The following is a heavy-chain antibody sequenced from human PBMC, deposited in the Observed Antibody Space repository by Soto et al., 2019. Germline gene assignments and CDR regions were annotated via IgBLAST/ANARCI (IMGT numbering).Heavy chain of an antibody. CDR3: ARDRCYDILTGYLNYYGMDV. D-gene: IGHD3-9*01. V-gene: IGHV3-33*01. CDR2: IWYDGSNK. CDR1: GFTFSSYG. Sequence: GGSLRLSCAASGFTFSSYGMHWVRQAPGKGLEWVAVIWYDGSNKYYADSVKGRFTISRDNSKNTLYLQMNSLRAEDTAVYYCARDRCYDILTGYLNYYGMDVWGQGTTVTVSS. J-gene: IGHJ6*02.